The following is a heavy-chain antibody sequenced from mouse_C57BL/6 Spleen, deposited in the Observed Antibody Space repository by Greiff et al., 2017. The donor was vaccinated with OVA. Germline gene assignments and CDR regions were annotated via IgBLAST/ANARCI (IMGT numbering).Heavy chain of an antibody. CDR3: ARGGTTVVAYYYAMDY. Sequence: VQLQQSGTELVKPGASVKLSCKASGYTFTSYWMHWVKQRPGQGLEWLGNINPSNGGTNYNEKFKSKATLTVDKSSSTAYMQLSSLTSEDSAVYYCARGGTTVVAYYYAMDYWGQGTSVTVSS. J-gene: IGHJ4*01. CDR2: INPSNGGT. CDR1: GYTFTSYW. D-gene: IGHD1-1*01. V-gene: IGHV1-53*01.